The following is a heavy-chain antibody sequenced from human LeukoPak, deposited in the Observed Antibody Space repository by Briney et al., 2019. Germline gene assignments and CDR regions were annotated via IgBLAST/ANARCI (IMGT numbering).Heavy chain of an antibody. CDR3: ARGRNIVGATTWFDP. D-gene: IGHD1-26*01. Sequence: ASETLSLTCAVSGGSIRSGSYYWSWIRQPPGKGLEWIGYIYYSGSTNYNPSLKSRVTISVDTSKNQFSLKLSSVTAADTAVYYCARGRNIVGATTWFDPWGQGTLVTVSS. V-gene: IGHV4-61*01. CDR1: GGSIRSGSYY. CDR2: IYYSGST. J-gene: IGHJ5*02.